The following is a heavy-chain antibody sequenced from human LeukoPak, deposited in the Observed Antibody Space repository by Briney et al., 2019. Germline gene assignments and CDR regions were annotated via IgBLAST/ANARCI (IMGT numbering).Heavy chain of an antibody. Sequence: GESLKISCKAYGFSFTNYWLGWVRQMPGKGLEWMGIIYPGDSDTRYSPSFQGQVTISTDKSSSTAYLHWRSLKASDTAMYYCAGHSFDTVDAFDVWGQGTIVIVSA. CDR2: IYPGDSDT. D-gene: IGHD3-9*01. V-gene: IGHV5-51*01. CDR3: AGHSFDTVDAFDV. J-gene: IGHJ3*01. CDR1: GFSFTNYW.